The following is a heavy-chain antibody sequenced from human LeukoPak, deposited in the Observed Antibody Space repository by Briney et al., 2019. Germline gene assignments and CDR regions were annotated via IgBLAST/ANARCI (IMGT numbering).Heavy chain of an antibody. J-gene: IGHJ4*02. D-gene: IGHD6-19*01. CDR3: ARGIAVAGPYVDY. CDR1: GYTFTGYY. CDR2: INPNSGDT. V-gene: IGHV1-2*02. Sequence: GASVKVSCKASGYTFTGYYMHWVRQAPGQGLEWMGWINPNSGDTNYAQKFQGRVTMTRDTSISTAYMELSRLRSDDTAVYYCARGIAVAGPYVDYWGQGTLVTVSS.